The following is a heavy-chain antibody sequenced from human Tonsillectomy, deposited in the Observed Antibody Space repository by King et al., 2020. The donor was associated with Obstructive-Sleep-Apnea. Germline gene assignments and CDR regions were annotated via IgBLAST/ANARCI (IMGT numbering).Heavy chain of an antibody. Sequence: VQLVESGGGVVQPGRSLRLSCAASGFTFSSYAMHWVRQAPGKGLEWVAVISYDGSNKYYADSVKGRFTISRDNSKNTLYLQMNSLRAEDTAVYYCARGVRSLRYFDWLSKGFDYWGQGTLVTVSS. CDR1: GFTFSSYA. J-gene: IGHJ4*02. D-gene: IGHD3-9*01. V-gene: IGHV3-30*04. CDR3: ARGVRSLRYFDWLSKGFDY. CDR2: ISYDGSNK.